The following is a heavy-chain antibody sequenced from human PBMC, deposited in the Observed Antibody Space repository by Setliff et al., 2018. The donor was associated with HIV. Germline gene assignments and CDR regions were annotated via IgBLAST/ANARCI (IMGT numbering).Heavy chain of an antibody. D-gene: IGHD2-8*01. Sequence: PGESLKISCKGSGYSFTSYWIGWVRQMPGKGLEWMGIIYPGDSDTRYSPSFQGQVTISADKSISTAYLQWSSLKASDTAMYYCARQYSEGVLLMVYAPWGRAFDIWGQGTMVTVSS. V-gene: IGHV5-51*01. CDR3: ARQYSEGVLLMVYAPWGRAFDI. CDR1: GYSFTSYW. CDR2: IYPGDSDT. J-gene: IGHJ3*02.